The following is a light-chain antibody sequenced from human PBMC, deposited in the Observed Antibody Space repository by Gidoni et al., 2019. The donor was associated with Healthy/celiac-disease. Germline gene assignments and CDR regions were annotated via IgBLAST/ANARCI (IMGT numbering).Light chain of an antibody. CDR3: QQYGSSLFT. Sequence: EIVLPQSPGTLSLSPGERATLSCRASQSVSSSYLAWYQQKPGQAPRLLIYGASSRATGIPDRFSGSGSGTDLTLTISRLEPEDFAVYYCQQYGSSLFTFGPGTKVDIK. V-gene: IGKV3-20*01. CDR1: QSVSSSY. J-gene: IGKJ3*01. CDR2: GAS.